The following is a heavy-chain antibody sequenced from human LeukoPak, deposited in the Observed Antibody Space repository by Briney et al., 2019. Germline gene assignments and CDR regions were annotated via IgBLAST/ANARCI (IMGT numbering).Heavy chain of an antibody. V-gene: IGHV4-34*01. J-gene: IGHJ6*02. Sequence: SETLSLTCAVYGGSFSGYYWSWIRQPPGKGLEWIGEINHSGSTNYNPSLKSRVTISVDTSKNQFSLKLSSVTAADTAVYYCARGPRYYYGSGDMMIYYYYGMDVWGQGTTVTVSS. CDR1: GGSFSGYY. D-gene: IGHD3-10*01. CDR2: INHSGST. CDR3: ARGPRYYYGSGDMMIYYYYGMDV.